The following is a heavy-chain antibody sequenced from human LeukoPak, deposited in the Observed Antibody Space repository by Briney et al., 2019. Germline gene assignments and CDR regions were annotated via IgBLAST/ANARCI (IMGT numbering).Heavy chain of an antibody. CDR3: ARRAGEYSHPYDY. V-gene: IGHV3-48*04. CDR2: ISSSGSTI. CDR1: GFAASGFTFSTFG. D-gene: IGHD4-17*01. Sequence: GGSLRLSCAASGFAASGFTFSTFGMHWVREAPGKGLEWDSYISSSGSTIYYADSVKGRFTISRDNAKNSLYLQMNSLRADDTAVYYCARRAGEYSHPYDYWGQGTLVTVSS. J-gene: IGHJ4*02.